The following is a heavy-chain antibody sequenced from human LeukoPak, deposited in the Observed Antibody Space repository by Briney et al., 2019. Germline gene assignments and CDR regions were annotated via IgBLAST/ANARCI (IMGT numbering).Heavy chain of an antibody. CDR2: ISSSSNYI. CDR3: ARGIAAAGDASDI. D-gene: IGHD6-13*01. Sequence: PGGSLRLSCAASGFTFSGYTMDWVRQAPGKGLEWVSSISSSSNYIHYADSVKGRFTISRDNAKDSLYLQMNSLNTEDTAVYYCARGIAAAGDASDIWGQGIMVTVSS. CDR1: GFTFSGYT. J-gene: IGHJ3*02. V-gene: IGHV3-21*01.